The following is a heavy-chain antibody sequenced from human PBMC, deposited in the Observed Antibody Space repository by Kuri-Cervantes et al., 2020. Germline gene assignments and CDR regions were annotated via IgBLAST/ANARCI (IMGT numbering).Heavy chain of an antibody. CDR1: GFTVSSNY. V-gene: IGHV3-53*05. CDR3: ARVQVTSSWFRYYYYYMDV. J-gene: IGHJ6*03. D-gene: IGHD6-13*01. CDR2: IYSGGST. Sequence: GGSLRLSCAASGFTVSSNYMSWVRQAPGKGLEWVSVIYSGGSTYYADSVKGRFTITRDNSKNTLYLQMNSRRAEDTAVYYCARVQVTSSWFRYYYYYMDVWGKGTTVTVSS.